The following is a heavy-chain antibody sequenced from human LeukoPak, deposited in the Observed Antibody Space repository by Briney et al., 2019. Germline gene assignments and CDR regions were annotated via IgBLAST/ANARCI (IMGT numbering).Heavy chain of an antibody. Sequence: PGGSLRLSCAASGFTVSSNYMSWVRQAPGRGLEWVSLIYSGGSTYYADSVKGRFTISRDNSKSTLYLQMNSLRAEDTAVYYCARDNWGTPDGIDGFDLWGQGTVVTVS. CDR1: GFTVSSNY. CDR3: ARDNWGTPDGIDGFDL. CDR2: IYSGGST. J-gene: IGHJ3*01. D-gene: IGHD7-27*01. V-gene: IGHV3-53*01.